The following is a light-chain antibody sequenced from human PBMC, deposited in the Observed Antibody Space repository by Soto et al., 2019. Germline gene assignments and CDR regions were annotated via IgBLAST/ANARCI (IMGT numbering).Light chain of an antibody. V-gene: IGLV3-21*02. CDR1: NIGSKS. CDR3: QVWDTSSDHVV. J-gene: IGLJ2*01. CDR2: DDS. Sequence: SYELTQPPSVSVAPGQTARITCGGNNIGSKSVHWYQQKPGQAPLLIVYDDSDRPSGIPERFSGSNSGNTATLTISRVGAGDEADYYCQVWDTSSDHVVFGGGTKVTVL.